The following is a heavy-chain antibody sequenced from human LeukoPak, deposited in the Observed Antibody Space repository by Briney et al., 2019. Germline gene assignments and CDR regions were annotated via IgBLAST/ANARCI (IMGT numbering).Heavy chain of an antibody. V-gene: IGHV3-30*02. CDR2: IRYDGSNK. J-gene: IGHJ4*02. CDR3: AKDPSGRWSGSYVDY. D-gene: IGHD1-26*01. Sequence: GGSLRLSCAASGFTFSSYGMHWVRQAPGKGLEWVAFIRYDGSNKYYADSVKGRFTISRDNSKNTLYLQMNSLRAEDTAVYYCAKDPSGRWSGSYVDYWGQGTLVTVSS. CDR1: GFTFSSYG.